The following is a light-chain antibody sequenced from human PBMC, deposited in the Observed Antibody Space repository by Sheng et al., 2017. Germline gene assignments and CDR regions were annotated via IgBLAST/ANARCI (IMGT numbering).Light chain of an antibody. J-gene: IGKJ5*01. CDR2: AAS. CDR3: QQYNTWPIT. Sequence: EIVMTQSPATLSVSPGERVTLSCRASQSINDNLAWYQQKPGQAPRLLISAASTRATDIPARFSGSGSGTEFTLTISSLQSEDFAVYYCQQYNTWPITFGQGTRLEIK. CDR1: QSINDN. V-gene: IGKV3-15*01.